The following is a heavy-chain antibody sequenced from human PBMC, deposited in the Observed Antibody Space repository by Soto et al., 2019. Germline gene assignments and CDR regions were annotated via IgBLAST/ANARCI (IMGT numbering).Heavy chain of an antibody. V-gene: IGHV3-23*01. J-gene: IGHJ5*02. CDR2: ISGSGGST. CDR3: AKDLFSNTPLPGWFDP. CDR1: GFTFSSYA. D-gene: IGHD4-4*01. Sequence: HPGGSLRLSCAASGFTFSSYAMSWVRQAPGKGLEWVSAISGSGGSTYYADSVKGRFTISRDNSKNTLYLQMNSLRAEDTAVYYCAKDLFSNTPLPGWFDPRGQGTLVTVSS.